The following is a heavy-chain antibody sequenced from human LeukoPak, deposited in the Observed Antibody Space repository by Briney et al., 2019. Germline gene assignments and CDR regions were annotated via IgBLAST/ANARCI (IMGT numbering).Heavy chain of an antibody. CDR3: ARDVYYGSGSYYRPRLGP. V-gene: IGHV3-11*01. D-gene: IGHD3-10*01. Sequence: GGSLRLSCAASGFTFSDYYMSWIRQAPGKGLEWVSYISSSGSTIYYVDSVKGRFTISRDNAKNSLYLQMNSLRAEDTAVYYCARDVYYGSGSYYRPRLGPWGQGTLVTVSS. J-gene: IGHJ5*02. CDR2: ISSSGSTI. CDR1: GFTFSDYY.